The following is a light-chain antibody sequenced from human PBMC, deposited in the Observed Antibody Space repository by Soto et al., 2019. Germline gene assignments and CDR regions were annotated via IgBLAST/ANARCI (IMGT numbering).Light chain of an antibody. CDR1: SSDVGGYNY. CDR2: DVS. V-gene: IGLV2-14*01. Sequence: SALTQPASVSGSPGQSITISCTGTSSDVGGYNYVSWYQQHPGKAPKLMIYDVSNRPSGISIRFSGSKSGNTASLTISGLQAEDEADYHCSSYRSSSSPVIFGGGTQLTVL. J-gene: IGLJ2*01. CDR3: SSYRSSSSPVI.